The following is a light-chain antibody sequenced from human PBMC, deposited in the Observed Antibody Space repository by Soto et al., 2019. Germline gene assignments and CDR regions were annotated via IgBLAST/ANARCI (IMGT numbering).Light chain of an antibody. CDR1: SSDIGAYNY. CDR3: SSYTSSSPVLYV. CDR2: DVS. J-gene: IGLJ1*01. V-gene: IGLV2-14*01. Sequence: QSVLTQPASVSGSPGQSITISCTGTSSDIGAYNYVSWYQQHPGKAPKLMIHDVSNRPSGVSSRFSGSKSGNTASLSISGLQAEDEADYYCSSYTSSSPVLYVSGTGTKLTVL.